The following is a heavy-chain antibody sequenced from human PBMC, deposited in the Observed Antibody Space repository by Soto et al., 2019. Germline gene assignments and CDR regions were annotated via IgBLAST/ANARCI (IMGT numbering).Heavy chain of an antibody. V-gene: IGHV4-31*03. CDR3: ARERGYMDYGDRRHGGYFDY. CDR1: GGSISSGGYY. J-gene: IGHJ4*02. D-gene: IGHD4-17*01. Sequence: SETLSLTCTVSGGSISSGGYYWSWIRQHPGKGLEWIGYIYYSGSTYYNPSLKSRVTISVDTSKNQFSLKLSSVTAADTAVYYCARERGYMDYGDRRHGGYFDYWGQGTLVTVSS. CDR2: IYYSGST.